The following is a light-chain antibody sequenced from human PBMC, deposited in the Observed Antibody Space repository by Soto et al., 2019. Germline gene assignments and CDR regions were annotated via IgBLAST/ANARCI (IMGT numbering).Light chain of an antibody. CDR3: HRSYDNPGT. CDR2: AAS. CDR1: QTVNNY. Sequence: DIQMTQSPSSLSASVGDRITITCRASQTVNNYLNWYQHKPGQAPKLLIYAASRLHSGVPSRFSGSGSGTHFTLTISSVQPDDFASYFCHRSYDNPGTFGQGTKVDFK. V-gene: IGKV1-39*01. J-gene: IGKJ1*01.